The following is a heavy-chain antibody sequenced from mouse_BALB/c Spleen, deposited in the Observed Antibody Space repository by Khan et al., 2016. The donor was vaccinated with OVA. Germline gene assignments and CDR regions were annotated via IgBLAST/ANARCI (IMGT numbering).Heavy chain of an antibody. D-gene: IGHD1-1*01. CDR2: ISYSGVT. J-gene: IGHJ2*01. CDR3: ARGNYYGYYFDY. Sequence: VQLKESGPGLVKPSQSLSLTCTVTGYSITSGYAWNWIRQFPGNKLEWMGYISYSGVTSYTPSLKIRISITRDTSKNQFFLQLNSVTTEDTATYYCARGNYYGYYFDYWGQGTTLTVSS. CDR1: GYSITSGYA. V-gene: IGHV3-2*02.